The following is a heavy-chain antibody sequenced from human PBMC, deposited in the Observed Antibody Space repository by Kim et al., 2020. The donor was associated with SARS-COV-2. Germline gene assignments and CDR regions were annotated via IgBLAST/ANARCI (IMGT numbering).Heavy chain of an antibody. J-gene: IGHJ5*02. CDR3: ARQLVGATTWNRFDP. CDR1: GYTFTSYG. D-gene: IGHD1-26*01. CDR2: ISAYNGNT. Sequence: ASVKVSCKASGYTFTSYGISWVRQAPGQGLEWMGWISAYNGNTNYAQKLQGRVTMTTDTSTSTAYMELRSLRSDDTAVYYCARQLVGATTWNRFDPWGQGTLVTVSS. V-gene: IGHV1-18*01.